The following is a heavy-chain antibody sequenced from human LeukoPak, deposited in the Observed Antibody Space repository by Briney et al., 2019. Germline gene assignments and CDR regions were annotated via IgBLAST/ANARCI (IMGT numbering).Heavy chain of an antibody. CDR3: TTDFSGNYFPGGY. CDR2: IKSKTDGGTT. Sequence: PGGSLRLSCAASGFTFSNAWMSWVRQAPGKGLEWVGRIKSKTDGGTTDYAAPMKGRFTISRDDSKNTLYLQMNSLKTEDTAVYYCTTDFSGNYFPGGYWGQGTLVTVSS. V-gene: IGHV3-15*01. CDR1: GFTFSNAW. D-gene: IGHD1-26*01. J-gene: IGHJ4*02.